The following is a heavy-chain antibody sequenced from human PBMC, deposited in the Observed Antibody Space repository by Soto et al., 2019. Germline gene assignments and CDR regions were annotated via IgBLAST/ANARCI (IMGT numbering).Heavy chain of an antibody. CDR3: ARDQGVATAMEPDAFDI. D-gene: IGHD5-18*01. CDR1: GGSISSGGYY. CDR2: IYYSGST. Sequence: TLSLTCTVSGGSISSGGYYWSWIRQHPGKGLEWIGYIYYSGSTYYNPSLKSRVTISVDTSKNQFSLKLSSVTAADTAVYYCARDQGVATAMEPDAFDIWGQGTMVTVSS. J-gene: IGHJ3*02. V-gene: IGHV4-31*03.